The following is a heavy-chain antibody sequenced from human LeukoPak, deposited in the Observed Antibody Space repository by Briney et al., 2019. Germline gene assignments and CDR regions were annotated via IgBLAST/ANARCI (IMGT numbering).Heavy chain of an antibody. CDR2: TNHSGST. J-gene: IGHJ4*02. D-gene: IGHD6-19*01. V-gene: IGHV4-34*01. CDR1: GGSFSGYY. Sequence: SETLSLTCAVYGGSFSGYYWSWIRQPPGKGLEWIGETNHSGSTNYNPSLKSRVTISVDTSKSQFSLKLSSVTAADTAVYYCARGIAVAGRSFDYWGQGTLVTVSS. CDR3: ARGIAVAGRSFDY.